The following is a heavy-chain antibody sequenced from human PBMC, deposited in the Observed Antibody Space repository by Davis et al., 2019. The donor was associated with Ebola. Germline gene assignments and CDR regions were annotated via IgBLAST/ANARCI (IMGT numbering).Heavy chain of an antibody. CDR2: ISSSGSTI. CDR3: ARGWNYGMDV. V-gene: IGHV3-48*03. D-gene: IGHD1-1*01. CDR1: GFTFSSYE. Sequence: GESLKISCAASGFTFSSYEMNWVRQAPGKGLEWVSYISSSGSTIYYADSVKGRFTISRDNSKNTLYLQMNSLRAEDTAVYYCARGWNYGMDVWGQGTTVTVSS. J-gene: IGHJ6*02.